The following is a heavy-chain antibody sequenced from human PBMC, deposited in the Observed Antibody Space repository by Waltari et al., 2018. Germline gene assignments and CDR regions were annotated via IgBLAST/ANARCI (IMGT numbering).Heavy chain of an antibody. Sequence: QVQLQESGPGLVKPSETLSLTCAVSGYSISSGYYWGWTRQPPGKGLEWIGSIYHSGSTYYNPSLKSRVTISVDTSKNQFSLKLSSVTAADTAVYYCARDRSWGDAFDIWGQGTMVTVSS. CDR2: IYHSGST. J-gene: IGHJ3*02. V-gene: IGHV4-38-2*02. CDR3: ARDRSWGDAFDI. D-gene: IGHD3-16*01. CDR1: GYSISSGYY.